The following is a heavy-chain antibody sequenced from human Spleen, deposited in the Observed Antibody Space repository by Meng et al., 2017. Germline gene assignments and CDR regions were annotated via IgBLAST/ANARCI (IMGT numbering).Heavy chain of an antibody. CDR3: AHFSGEFDY. V-gene: IGHV2-5*02. CDR1: GYSISSGYYW. J-gene: IGHJ4*02. Sequence: TLSLTCAVSGYSISSGYYWGWIRQPPGKALDWLALIYWDGDKRYSPSLKTRLTITKDTSKNQVVLTLTNMDSVDTATYYCAHFSGEFDYWGQGTLVTVSS. D-gene: IGHD7-27*01. CDR2: IYWDGDK.